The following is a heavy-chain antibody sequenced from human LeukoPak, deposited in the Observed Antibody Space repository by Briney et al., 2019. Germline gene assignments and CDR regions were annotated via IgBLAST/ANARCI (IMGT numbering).Heavy chain of an antibody. V-gene: IGHV3-23*01. Sequence: PGGSLRLSCAASGFTFSSYAISWVRHAPGKGLGWVSPISGSGGSTYYADSVKGRFTISRDNSKNTLYLQMNSLRAEDTAVYYCAKDTYYYDSSGYRHFDYWGQGTLVTVSS. CDR2: ISGSGGST. J-gene: IGHJ4*02. D-gene: IGHD3-22*01. CDR3: AKDTYYYDSSGYRHFDY. CDR1: GFTFSSYA.